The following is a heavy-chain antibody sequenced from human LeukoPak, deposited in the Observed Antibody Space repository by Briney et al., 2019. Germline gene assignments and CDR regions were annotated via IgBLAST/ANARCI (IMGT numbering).Heavy chain of an antibody. Sequence: PGGSLRLSCAASGFTFSSYAMHWVRQAPGKGLEWVAVISYDGSNKYYADSVKGRFTISRDNSKNTLYLQMNSLRAEDTAVYYCAREGLPDAFDIWGQGTMVTVSS. CDR3: AREGLPDAFDI. V-gene: IGHV3-30*04. CDR1: GFTFSSYA. J-gene: IGHJ3*02. CDR2: ISYDGSNK. D-gene: IGHD5-12*01.